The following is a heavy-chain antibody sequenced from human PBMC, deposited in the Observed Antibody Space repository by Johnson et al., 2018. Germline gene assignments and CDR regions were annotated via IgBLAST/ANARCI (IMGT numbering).Heavy chain of an antibody. CDR3: ARIYSYDSIALSPYVTDV. CDR1: GFTFKNYG. V-gene: IGHV3-33*02. Sequence: VQLVETGGGVVQPGRSLRLSCAASGFTFKNYGMFWVRQAPGKGLEWVAVIWHDGSHKFYADSARGRFTISRDNSRDTPFLQMDSLIAEDTAVYYCARIYSYDSIALSPYVTDVWGQGTTVTVS. CDR2: IWHDGSHK. D-gene: IGHD3-22*01. J-gene: IGHJ6*02.